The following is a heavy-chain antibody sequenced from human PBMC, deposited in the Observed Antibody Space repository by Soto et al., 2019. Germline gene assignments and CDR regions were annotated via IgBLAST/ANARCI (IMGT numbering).Heavy chain of an antibody. V-gene: IGHV3-33*08. J-gene: IGHJ6*03. CDR2: IWYDGSNK. D-gene: IGHD2-8*01. CDR3: ARADCTNGVCSHYYYYMDV. Sequence: GGSLRLSCAASGFTFSDYYMSWIRQAPGKGLEWVADIWYDGSNKYYADSVKGRFTISRDNSKNTLYLQMNSLRAEDTAVYYSARADCTNGVCSHYYYYMDVWGKGTTVTVSS. CDR1: GFTFSDYY.